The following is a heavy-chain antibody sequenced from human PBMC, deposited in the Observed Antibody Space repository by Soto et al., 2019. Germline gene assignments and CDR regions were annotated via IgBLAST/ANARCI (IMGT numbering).Heavy chain of an antibody. D-gene: IGHD6-19*01. V-gene: IGHV1-3*01. CDR3: TESLAVAGPYNALDI. CDR1: GYTFTSYA. CDR2: INAGNGNT. J-gene: IGHJ3*02. Sequence: ASVKVSCKVSGYTFTSYAIHWVRQAPGQRLEWMGWINAGNGNTKYSQRFQGRVTITRDTSASTAYMELSSLRSEDTAVYYCTESLAVAGPYNALDIWGQGTMVTVSS.